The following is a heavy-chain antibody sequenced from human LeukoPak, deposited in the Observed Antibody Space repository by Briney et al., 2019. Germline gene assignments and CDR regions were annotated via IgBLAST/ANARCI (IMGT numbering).Heavy chain of an antibody. CDR2: IGSSGINT. CDR3: AKLLTAGGSDY. D-gene: IGHD6-13*01. CDR1: GFTFSSYD. Sequence: SGGSLRLSCAASGFTFSSYDMSWVRQAPGEGLEWVSSIGSSGINTYYADSVKGRFTVSRDNSKNTMYLQMNSLRAEDTAVYYCAKLLTAGGSDYWGQGSLVTVSS. J-gene: IGHJ4*02. V-gene: IGHV3-23*01.